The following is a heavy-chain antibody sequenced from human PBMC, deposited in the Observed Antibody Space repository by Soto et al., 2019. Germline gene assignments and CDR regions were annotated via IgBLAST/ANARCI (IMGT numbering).Heavy chain of an antibody. J-gene: IGHJ3*02. CDR1: GDSISSSTYS. CDR2: IYHSGHT. Sequence: KTSETLSLTCAVSGDSISSSTYSWSWIRQPPGKGLECIGYIYHSGHTYYNPSLKSRVTISVDTSKNQFSLKLSSVTAADTAVYYCARGGYIYGANAFDIWGHGTMVTVSS. CDR3: ARGGYIYGANAFDI. V-gene: IGHV4-30-2*01. D-gene: IGHD5-18*01.